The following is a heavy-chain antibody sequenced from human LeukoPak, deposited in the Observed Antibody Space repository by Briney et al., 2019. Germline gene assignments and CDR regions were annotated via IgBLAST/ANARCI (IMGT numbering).Heavy chain of an antibody. CDR3: AKVTYGSGTYGAFDY. J-gene: IGHJ4*02. Sequence: PGGSLRLSCAASGFSFTDSYLGWIRQAPGKGLEWVSFISGDGNVIYYADSVRGRFTISRDNAKNTLYLQMNSLRAEDTAVYYCAKVTYGSGTYGAFDYWGQGTLVTVSS. CDR2: ISGDGNVI. V-gene: IGHV3-11*01. D-gene: IGHD3-10*01. CDR1: GFSFTDSY.